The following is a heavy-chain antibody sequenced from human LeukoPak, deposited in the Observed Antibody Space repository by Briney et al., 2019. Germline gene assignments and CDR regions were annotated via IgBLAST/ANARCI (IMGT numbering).Heavy chain of an antibody. CDR1: GFTFSSYA. CDR2: ISASGAST. V-gene: IGHV3-23*01. CDR3: ARHYYASQSPFDC. J-gene: IGHJ4*02. D-gene: IGHD3-10*01. Sequence: GGSLRLSCAASGFTFSSYAMSWVRPAPGKGLEWVSGISASGASTYSADSVKGRFTISRDNSKNTLYLQLKSLRAEDTAAYYCARHYYASQSPFDCGGQGTLVTVSS.